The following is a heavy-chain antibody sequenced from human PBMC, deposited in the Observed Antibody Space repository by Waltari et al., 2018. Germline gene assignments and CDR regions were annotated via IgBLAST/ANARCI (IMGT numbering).Heavy chain of an antibody. Sequence: QVQLQESGPGLVKPSETLSLTCTVPGGSISGYYWSWIRRPPGKGLEYLGYIYYTGSSKYNPSLEGRVTISLDTSKNQFSLMLTSVTAADTAVYYCARWTTVRGTRGLDYWGQGTLVTVSS. D-gene: IGHD4-17*01. CDR3: ARWTTVRGTRGLDY. CDR1: GGSISGYY. CDR2: IYYTGSS. J-gene: IGHJ4*02. V-gene: IGHV4-59*01.